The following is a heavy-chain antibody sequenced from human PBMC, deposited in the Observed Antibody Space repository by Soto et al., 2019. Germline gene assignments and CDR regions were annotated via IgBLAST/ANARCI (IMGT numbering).Heavy chain of an antibody. Sequence: GGSLRLSCTASGFTFGDYAMSWVRQAPGKGLEWVGFIRSKAYGGTTEYAASVKGRFTISRDDSKSIAYLQMNSLKTEDTAVYYCTRNRMGFDYWGQGTLVTVSS. V-gene: IGHV3-49*04. D-gene: IGHD2-15*01. CDR3: TRNRMGFDY. CDR2: IRSKAYGGTT. J-gene: IGHJ4*02. CDR1: GFTFGDYA.